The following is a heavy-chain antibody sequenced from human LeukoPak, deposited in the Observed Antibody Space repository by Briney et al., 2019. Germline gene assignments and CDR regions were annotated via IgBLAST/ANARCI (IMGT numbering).Heavy chain of an antibody. J-gene: IGHJ4*02. CDR2: ISWNSGSI. Sequence: GRSLRLSCAASGFTFDDYAMHWVRQAPGKGLEWVSGISWNSGSIGYADSVKGRFTISRDNAKNSLYLQMNSLRAEDTALYYCAKDKEYDILTGYPSDWGQGTLVTVSS. CDR1: GFTFDDYA. D-gene: IGHD3-9*01. V-gene: IGHV3-9*01. CDR3: AKDKEYDILTGYPSD.